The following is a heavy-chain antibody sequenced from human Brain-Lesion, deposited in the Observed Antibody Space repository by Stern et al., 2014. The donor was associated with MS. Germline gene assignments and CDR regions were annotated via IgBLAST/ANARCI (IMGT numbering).Heavy chain of an antibody. V-gene: IGHV3-74*01. CDR3: ARGVGDY. D-gene: IGHD3-16*01. CDR1: GFNFSSYS. CDR2: INRDGSDT. Sequence: EVQLVESGGGLVQPVGSLRLSCAASGFNFSSYSMHWVRQFPEKGLFWVSQINRDGSDTSYADSVKGRFSISRDNIRNMLYLRMTSLRAEDTAVYYCARGVGDYWGQGARVTVSS. J-gene: IGHJ4*02.